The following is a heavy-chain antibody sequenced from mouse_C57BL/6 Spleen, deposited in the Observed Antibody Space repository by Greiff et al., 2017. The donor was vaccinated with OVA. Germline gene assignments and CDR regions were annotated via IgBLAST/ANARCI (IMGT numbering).Heavy chain of an antibody. CDR2: IDPSDSST. CDR3: AVYDYDVGGFAY. Sequence: QVQLQQPGAELVKPGASVKLSCKASGYTFTSYWMQWVKQRPGQGLEWIGEIDPSDSSTNYNQKFKGKATLTVDTSSSTAYMQLSSLTSEDSAVYYCAVYDYDVGGFAYWGQGTLVTVSA. D-gene: IGHD2-4*01. V-gene: IGHV1-50*01. CDR1: GYTFTSYW. J-gene: IGHJ3*01.